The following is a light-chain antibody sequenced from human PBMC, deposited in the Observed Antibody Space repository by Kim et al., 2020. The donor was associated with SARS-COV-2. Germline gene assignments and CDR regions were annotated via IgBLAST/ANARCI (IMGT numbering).Light chain of an antibody. CDR2: GKN. V-gene: IGLV3-19*01. CDR1: SLRSYY. J-gene: IGLJ2*01. Sequence: VALGQTVRITCQRDSLRSYYATRYQQKPGQAPILVIYGKNNRPSGIPDRFSGSSSGNTASLTITGTQAGDEADYYCNSRDSNDNVVFGGGTKLTVL. CDR3: NSRDSNDNVV.